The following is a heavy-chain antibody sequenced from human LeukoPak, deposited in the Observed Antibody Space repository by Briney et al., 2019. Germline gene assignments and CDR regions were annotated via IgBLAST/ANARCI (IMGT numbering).Heavy chain of an antibody. CDR3: AREARYCSGGSCRLDY. V-gene: IGHV1-69*05. CDR2: IIPIFGTA. Sequence: GASVKVSCKASGGTLSSYAISWVRQAPGQGLEWMGGIIPIFGTANYAQKFQGRVTITTDESTSTAYMELSSLRSEDTAVYYCAREARYCSGGSCRLDYWGQGTLVTVSS. CDR1: GGTLSSYA. J-gene: IGHJ4*02. D-gene: IGHD2-15*01.